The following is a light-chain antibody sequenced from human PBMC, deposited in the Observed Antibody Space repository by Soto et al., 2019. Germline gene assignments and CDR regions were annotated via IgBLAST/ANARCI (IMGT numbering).Light chain of an antibody. CDR1: QSVSSY. J-gene: IGKJ4*01. CDR2: DAS. CDR3: QQRSTWPLT. Sequence: ETVLTQSPATLSLSPGERATLSCRASQSVSSYLAWYQQKPGQAPRLLIYDASNRATGIPARFSGSGSGTDFTLTISSLEPADFEVYYCQQRSTWPLTFGGGTKVDIK. V-gene: IGKV3-11*01.